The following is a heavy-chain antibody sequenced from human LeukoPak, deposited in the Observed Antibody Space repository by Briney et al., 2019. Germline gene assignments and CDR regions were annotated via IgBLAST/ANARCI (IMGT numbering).Heavy chain of an antibody. D-gene: IGHD1-26*01. Sequence: PSQTLSLTCTVSGGSISSSSYYWSWIRQPAGKGLEWIGRIYSSGSTDYNPSLKSRVTISVDTSKNQFSLKLSSVTAADTAVYYCARDLGTRSGSYYYYYYMDVWGKGTTVTVSS. V-gene: IGHV4-61*02. CDR2: IYSSGST. CDR1: GGSISSSSYY. CDR3: ARDLGTRSGSYYYYYYMDV. J-gene: IGHJ6*03.